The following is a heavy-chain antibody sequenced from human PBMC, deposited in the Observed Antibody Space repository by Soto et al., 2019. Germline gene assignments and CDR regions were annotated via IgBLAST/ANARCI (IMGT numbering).Heavy chain of an antibody. CDR3: AREWIFGVVIISNPSGEGDYYGMDV. CDR2: INPSGGST. CDR1: GYTFTSYY. V-gene: IGHV1-46*01. J-gene: IGHJ6*02. Sequence: ASVKVSCKASGYTFTSYYMHWVRQAPGQGLEWMGIINPSGGSTSYAQKFQGRVTMTRDTSTSTVYMELSSLRSEDTAVYYCAREWIFGVVIISNPSGEGDYYGMDVLGQGTTVTVSS. D-gene: IGHD3-3*01.